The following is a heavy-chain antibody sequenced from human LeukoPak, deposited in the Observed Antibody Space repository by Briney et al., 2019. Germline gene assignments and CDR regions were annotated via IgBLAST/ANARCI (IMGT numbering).Heavy chain of an antibody. Sequence: GGSLRLSCAASGFTFSSYAMHWVRQAPGKGLKWVAVISYDGSNKYYADSVKGRFTISRDNSKNTLYLQMNSLRAEDTAVYYCARWYVLPYYYGMDVWGQGTTVTVSS. CDR1: GFTFSSYA. CDR2: ISYDGSNK. V-gene: IGHV3-30*04. CDR3: ARWYVLPYYYGMDV. D-gene: IGHD2-15*01. J-gene: IGHJ6*02.